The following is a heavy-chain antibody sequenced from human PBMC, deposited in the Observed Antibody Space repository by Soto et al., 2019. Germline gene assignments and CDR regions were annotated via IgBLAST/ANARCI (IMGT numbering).Heavy chain of an antibody. V-gene: IGHV1-18*01. CDR1: GYTFTSYG. CDR3: GKEGRGWYVVY. Sequence: EASVKVSCKASGYTFTSYGISWVRQAPGQGLEWMGWISAYNGNTNYAQKLQGRVTMTTDTSTSTAYMELRSLRSDDTAVYYCGKEGRGWYVVYWDQGTLVTVSS. J-gene: IGHJ4*02. CDR2: ISAYNGNT. D-gene: IGHD6-19*01.